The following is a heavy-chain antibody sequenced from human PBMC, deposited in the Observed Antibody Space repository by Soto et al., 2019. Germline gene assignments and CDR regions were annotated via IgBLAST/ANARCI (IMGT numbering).Heavy chain of an antibody. CDR3: ARTAWESISCSHYFNYGMDV. Sequence: QVQLVQSGAEVKKPGSSVKVSCKASGGSFSSYAITWVRQAPGQALEWMGGIIVLFGTANYAQNFQGRVTITADEPTSTAYTELSSLRSEETAVYYCARTAWESISCSHYFNYGMDVWGQGTTVTVSS. J-gene: IGHJ6*02. CDR2: IIVLFGTA. CDR1: GGSFSSYA. V-gene: IGHV1-69*01. D-gene: IGHD2-2*01.